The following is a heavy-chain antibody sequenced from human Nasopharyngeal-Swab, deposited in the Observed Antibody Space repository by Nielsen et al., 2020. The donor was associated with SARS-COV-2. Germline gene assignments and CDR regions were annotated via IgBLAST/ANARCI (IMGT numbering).Heavy chain of an antibody. V-gene: IGHV3-13*01. D-gene: IGHD3-3*01. CDR2: IGTEGDT. J-gene: IGHJ6*03. CDR1: GFTFSSYD. Sequence: GESLTISCAASGFTFSSYDMHWVRQVTVKGLEWVSSIGTEGDTHYPDSVKGRFTISRENAKSSLYLQMNIVRAEDTGVYYCARARGINLGLGVVGDMDVWGKGTTVTVSS. CDR3: ARARGINLGLGVVGDMDV.